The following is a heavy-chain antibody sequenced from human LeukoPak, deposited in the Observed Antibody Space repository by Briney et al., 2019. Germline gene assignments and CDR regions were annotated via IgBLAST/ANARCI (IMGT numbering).Heavy chain of an antibody. CDR2: IYYSGYT. D-gene: IGHD6-19*01. V-gene: IGHV4-59*01. Sequence: KTSETLSLTCTVSGGSISSYCWTWIRQPPGKGLEWIGYIYYSGYTDYSPSLKSRVTISVDMSKNQFSLRLSSVTAADTAVYYCARIRSSVADAFDFWGQGTLVTVSS. CDR1: GGSISSYC. J-gene: IGHJ3*01. CDR3: ARIRSSVADAFDF.